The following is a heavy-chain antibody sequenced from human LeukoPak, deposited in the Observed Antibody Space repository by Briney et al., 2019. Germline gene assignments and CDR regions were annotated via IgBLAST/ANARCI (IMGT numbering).Heavy chain of an antibody. D-gene: IGHD6-13*01. CDR1: GYTFTGYY. CDR2: INPNSGGT. CDR3: ARGATAGRFSLRPTGAYYMDV. Sequence: ASVKVSCKASGYTFTGYYMHWVRQAPGHGLEWMGWINPNSGGTNCAQKFQGRVTMTRDTSINTAYMELSSLRFDDTAVYYCARGATAGRFSLRPTGAYYMDVWGKGTTVTVSS. J-gene: IGHJ6*03. V-gene: IGHV1-2*02.